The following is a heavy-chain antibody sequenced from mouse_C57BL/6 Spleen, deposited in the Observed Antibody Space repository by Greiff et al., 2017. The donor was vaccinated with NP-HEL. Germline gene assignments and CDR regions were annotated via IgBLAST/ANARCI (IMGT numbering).Heavy chain of an antibody. CDR3: ALYYGYDDYYAMDY. D-gene: IGHD2-2*01. CDR1: GYTFTDYY. J-gene: IGHJ4*01. Sequence: VQLQQSGAELVRPGASVKLSCKASGYTFTDYYINWVKQRPGQGLEWIARIYPGSGNTYYNEKFKGKATLTAEKSSSTAYMQLSSLTSEDSAVYFCALYYGYDDYYAMDYWGQGTSVTVSS. V-gene: IGHV1-76*01. CDR2: IYPGSGNT.